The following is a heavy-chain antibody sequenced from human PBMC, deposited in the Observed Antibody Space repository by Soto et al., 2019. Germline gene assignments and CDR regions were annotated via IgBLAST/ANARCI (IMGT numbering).Heavy chain of an antibody. CDR3: ARGTAVDYFDY. V-gene: IGHV4-59*01. CDR1: GGSISGYY. D-gene: IGHD2-21*02. CDR2: IYYTGST. Sequence: QVQLQESGPGLVKPSETLSLTCTVSGGSISGYYWSWIRQPPGKGLEWIGYIYYTGSTNYNPSLKSRVTMSVDTSKNQFSLTLSSVTAADTAVYYCARGTAVDYFDYWGQGTLVTVSS. J-gene: IGHJ4*02.